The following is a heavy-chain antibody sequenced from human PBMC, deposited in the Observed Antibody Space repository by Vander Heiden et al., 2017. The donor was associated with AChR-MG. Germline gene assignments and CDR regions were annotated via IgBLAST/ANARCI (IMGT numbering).Heavy chain of an antibody. J-gene: IGHJ4*02. CDR3: ARALRWLLPAGLDY. CDR1: GGSFSGYY. V-gene: IGHV4-34*01. CDR2: INHSGST. D-gene: IGHD5-18*01. Sequence: QVQLQQWGAGLLKPSETLSLTCAVYGGSFSGYYWSWIRQPPGKGLEWIGEINHSGSTNYNPSLKSRVTISVDTSKNQFSLKLSSVTAADTAVYYCARALRWLLPAGLDYWGQGTLVTVSS.